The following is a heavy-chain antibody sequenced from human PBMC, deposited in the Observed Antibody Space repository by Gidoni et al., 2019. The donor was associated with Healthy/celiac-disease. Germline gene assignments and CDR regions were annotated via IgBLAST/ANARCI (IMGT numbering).Heavy chain of an antibody. D-gene: IGHD3-3*01. Sequence: QVQLQQWGAGLLKPSETLSLTCAVYGGSFSGYYWSWIRQPPGKGLEWIGEINHSGSTNYNPSLKSRFTISVDTPKNQFSLKLSSVTAADTAVYYCARSVTIFGVVSRYGMDVWGQGTTVTVSS. V-gene: IGHV4-34*01. CDR3: ARSVTIFGVVSRYGMDV. CDR2: INHSGST. CDR1: GGSFSGYY. J-gene: IGHJ6*02.